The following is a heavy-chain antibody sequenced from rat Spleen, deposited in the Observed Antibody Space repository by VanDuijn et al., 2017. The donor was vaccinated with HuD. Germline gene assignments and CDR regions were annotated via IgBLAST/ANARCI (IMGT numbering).Heavy chain of an antibody. CDR2: ISTGGGST. CDR1: GFTFSSYW. CDR3: TTDRVGSSPFVY. D-gene: IGHD1-4*01. V-gene: IGHV5-58*01. J-gene: IGHJ3*01. Sequence: EVQLVESGGGLVQPGRSLKLSCVASGFTFSSYWMYWIRQAPGKGLEWVSSISTGGGSTYYRDSVKGRFTISRDNAKSTLYLQMDSLRSEDTATYYCTTDRVGSSPFVYWGQGTLVTVSS.